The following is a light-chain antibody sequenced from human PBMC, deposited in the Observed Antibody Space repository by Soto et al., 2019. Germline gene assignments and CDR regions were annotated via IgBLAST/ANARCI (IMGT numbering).Light chain of an antibody. J-gene: IGLJ2*01. CDR2: DVS. V-gene: IGLV2-14*01. CDR3: SSYTSSSTIHVV. Sequence: QSVLTQPASVSGSPGQSITISCTGTSSDVGGYNYVSWYQQHPGKAPKLMIYDVSNRPSGVSNRVSGSKSGNTASLTISGLQAEDEADYYCSSYTSSSTIHVVFGGGTKLTVL. CDR1: SSDVGGYNY.